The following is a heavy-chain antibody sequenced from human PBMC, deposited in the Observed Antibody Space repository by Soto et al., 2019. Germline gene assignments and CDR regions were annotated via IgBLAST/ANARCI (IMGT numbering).Heavy chain of an antibody. V-gene: IGHV4-34*01. CDR3: AHIAARLYYYYGMDV. D-gene: IGHD6-25*01. J-gene: IGHJ6*02. Sequence: QVQLQQWGAGLLKPSETLSLTCAVYGGSFSGYYWSWIRQPPGKGLEGMGEISHSGRTNYNPSLKSRVTISVDTSKNQFALQLSSVTAPVTAVYYCAHIAARLYYYYGMDVWGQGTTVTVSS. CDR1: GGSFSGYY. CDR2: ISHSGRT.